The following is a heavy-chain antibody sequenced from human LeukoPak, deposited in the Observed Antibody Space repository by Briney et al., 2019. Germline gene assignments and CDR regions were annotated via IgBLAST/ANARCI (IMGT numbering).Heavy chain of an antibody. Sequence: ASVKVSCKASGYTFTSYYMHWVRQAPGQGLEWMGIINPSGGSTSYAQKFQGRVTVTTDTSTSTVHMELRSLRSDDTAVYYCGRSMDSSTSRLIEYWGQGTLVTVSS. CDR2: INPSGGST. J-gene: IGHJ4*02. CDR3: GRSMDSSTSRLIEY. V-gene: IGHV1-46*01. D-gene: IGHD6-6*01. CDR1: GYTFTSYY.